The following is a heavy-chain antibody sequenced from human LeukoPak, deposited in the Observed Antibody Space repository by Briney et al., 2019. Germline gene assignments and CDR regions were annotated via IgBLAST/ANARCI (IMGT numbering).Heavy chain of an antibody. J-gene: IGHJ4*02. D-gene: IGHD2-15*01. V-gene: IGHV3-23*01. CDR3: ATEVAEGGPQDY. CDR1: GFTFNIYA. CDR2: ISASGDLQ. Sequence: PGGSLRLSCEASGFTFNIYAMNWVRQAPGKGLEWVSTISASGDLQYYADSVKGRFTISRDKSRNTLYLQMNSLRAEDTALYYCATEVAEGGPQDYWGQGTLVTVSS.